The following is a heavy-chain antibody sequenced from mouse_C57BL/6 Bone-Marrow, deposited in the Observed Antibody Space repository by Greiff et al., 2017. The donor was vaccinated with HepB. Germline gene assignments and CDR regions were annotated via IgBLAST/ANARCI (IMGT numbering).Heavy chain of an antibody. CDR2: IDPANVNT. V-gene: IGHV14-3*01. CDR3: DYFGSSCGYYAMDY. D-gene: IGHD1-1*01. Sequence: VQLQQSVAELVRPGASVKLSCTASGFNIKNTYMHWVKQRPEQGLEWIGRIDPANVNTKYAPKFQGKATITADTASNTAYLQLSSLTSEDTAIYYCDYFGSSCGYYAMDYWGQGTSVTVSS. J-gene: IGHJ4*01. CDR1: GFNIKNTY.